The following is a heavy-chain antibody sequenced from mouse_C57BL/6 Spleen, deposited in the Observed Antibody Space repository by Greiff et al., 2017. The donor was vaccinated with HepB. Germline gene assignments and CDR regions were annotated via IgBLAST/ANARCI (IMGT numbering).Heavy chain of an antibody. CDR2: IDPETGGT. CDR3: TRYHSNYFDY. D-gene: IGHD2-5*01. J-gene: IGHJ2*01. Sequence: QVQLQQSGAELVRPGASVTLSCKASGYTFTDYEMHWVKQTPVHGLEWIGAIDPETGGTAYNQKFKGKAILTADKYSSTAYMELRSLTSEDSAVYYCTRYHSNYFDYWGQGTTLTVSS. V-gene: IGHV1-15*01. CDR1: GYTFTDYE.